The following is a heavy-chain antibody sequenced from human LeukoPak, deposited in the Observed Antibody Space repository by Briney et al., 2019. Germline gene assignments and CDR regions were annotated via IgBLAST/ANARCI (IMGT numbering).Heavy chain of an antibody. J-gene: IGHJ4*02. CDR1: GYTFTGYY. CDR2: INPNSGGT. CDR3: ARHPYSSRVYDY. D-gene: IGHD6-13*01. V-gene: IGHV1-2*02. Sequence: ASVKVSCKASGYTFTGYYMHWVRQAPGQGLEWMGWINPNSGGTNYAQKFQGRVTMTRDTSISTAYMELSRLRSDDTAVYYCARHPYSSRVYDYWGQGTLVTVSS.